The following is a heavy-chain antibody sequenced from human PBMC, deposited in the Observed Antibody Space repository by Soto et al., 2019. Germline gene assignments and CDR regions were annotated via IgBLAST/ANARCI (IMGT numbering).Heavy chain of an antibody. V-gene: IGHV3-66*01. J-gene: IGHJ4*02. CDR1: GFTVSSNY. D-gene: IGHD2-15*01. CDR3: ARDGAGDCSGGSCYYY. CDR2: IYSGGST. Sequence: GGSLRLSCAASGFTVSSNYMSWVRQAPGKGLEWVSVIYSGGSTYYADSVKGRFTISRDNSKNTLYLQMNSLRAEDTAVYYCARDGAGDCSGGSCYYYWGQGTLVTVSS.